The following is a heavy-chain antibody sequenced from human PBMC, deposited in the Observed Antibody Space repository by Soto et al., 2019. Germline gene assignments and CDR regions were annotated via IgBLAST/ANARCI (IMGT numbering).Heavy chain of an antibody. Sequence: QVQLVQYGAEVKKPGASVKVSCKASGYTFTSYGISLVRQSPGQGLAWMGWISAYNGNTNYAQKLQGRVTMTTDTSKSKAYMELGSLRSDDTAVYYCSRDQGRESWVRSVWYKPFDYWGQGTLVTVSS. CDR3: SRDQGRESWVRSVWYKPFDY. V-gene: IGHV1-18*01. CDR2: ISAYNGNT. J-gene: IGHJ4*02. CDR1: GYTFTSYG. D-gene: IGHD6-19*01.